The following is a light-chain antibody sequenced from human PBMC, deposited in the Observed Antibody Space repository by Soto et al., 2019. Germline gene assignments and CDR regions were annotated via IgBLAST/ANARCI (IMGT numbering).Light chain of an antibody. J-gene: IGKJ4*01. V-gene: IGKV1-39*01. CDR3: QQTFSSPLT. CDR1: QSVNNY. CDR2: AAS. Sequence: DIQMTQSPSSLSASVGDRVTITCRASQSVNNYLSWYQQKSGKAPDRLIFAASTLASGVPSRFSGSGSETNFTLTISGLQPEEFATYFCQQTFSSPLTFGGGTKVDIK.